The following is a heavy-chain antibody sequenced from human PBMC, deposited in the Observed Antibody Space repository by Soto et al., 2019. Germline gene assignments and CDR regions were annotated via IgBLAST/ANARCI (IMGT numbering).Heavy chain of an antibody. V-gene: IGHV3-21*01. J-gene: IGHJ5*02. D-gene: IGHD2-2*02. Sequence: GGSLRLSCAASGFTFSSYSMNWVRQAPGKGLEWVSSISSSSSYIYYADSVKGRFTISRDNAKNSLYLQMNGLRAEDTAVYYCARDPSIVVVPAAIRGWFDPWGQGTLVTVSS. CDR3: ARDPSIVVVPAAIRGWFDP. CDR1: GFTFSSYS. CDR2: ISSSSSYI.